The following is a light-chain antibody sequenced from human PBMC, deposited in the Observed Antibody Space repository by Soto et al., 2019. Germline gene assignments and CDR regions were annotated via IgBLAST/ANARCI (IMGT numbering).Light chain of an antibody. J-gene: IGKJ1*01. Sequence: DIQMTQSPSSLSASIGDRVTITCRASQSIDNYLNWYQQKAGKAPKLLIYDASNLQIGVPSRFSGSGFGTDFTLTISSLQPEDFATYYCQQSYITPRTFSPGTTVDI. CDR2: DAS. V-gene: IGKV1-39*01. CDR1: QSIDNY. CDR3: QQSYITPRT.